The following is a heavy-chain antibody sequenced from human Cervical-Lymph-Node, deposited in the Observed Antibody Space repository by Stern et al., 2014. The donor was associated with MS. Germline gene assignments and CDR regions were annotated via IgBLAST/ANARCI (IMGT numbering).Heavy chain of an antibody. CDR1: GGTFSDYA. CDR3: ARCRVLLTAFYDSMDV. V-gene: IGHV1-69*01. Sequence: VHLVQSGAAMKKPGSSVKVSCMASGGTFSDYAISWVRQAPGHGLEWMGGIVTKFGAAHSGKPFQGRVTTTPDDSTRTAVVVLSGLRSDDTAVYYCARCRVLLTAFYDSMDVWGRGTTVSVSS. CDR2: IVTKFGAA. J-gene: IGHJ6*02. D-gene: IGHD2/OR15-2a*01.